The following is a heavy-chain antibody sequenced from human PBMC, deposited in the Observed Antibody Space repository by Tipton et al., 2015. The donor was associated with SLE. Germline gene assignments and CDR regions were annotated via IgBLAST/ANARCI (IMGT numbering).Heavy chain of an antibody. V-gene: IGHV4-59*11. CDR2: IYYSGST. Sequence: TLSLTCTVSGGSISRHYWSWIRQPPGKGLEWIGYIYYSGSTNYNPSLKSRVTISVDTSKNQFSLKLRSVTAADTAVYYCARDRGYSYGPLYYFDYWGQGTLVTVSS. CDR3: ARDRGYSYGPLYYFDY. D-gene: IGHD5-18*01. CDR1: GGSISRHY. J-gene: IGHJ4*02.